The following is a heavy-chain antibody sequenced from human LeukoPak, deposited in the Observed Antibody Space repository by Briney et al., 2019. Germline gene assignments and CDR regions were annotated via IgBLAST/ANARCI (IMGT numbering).Heavy chain of an antibody. V-gene: IGHV1-2*02. CDR1: GYTFTGYY. CDR3: ARGEFAYPIVVVPAAIGGDWFDP. CDR2: INPNSGGT. Sequence: GASVKVSCKASGYTFTGYYMHWVRQAPGQGLEWMGWINPNSGGTNYAQKFQGRVTMTRDTSISTAYMELSRLRSDDTAVYYCARGEFAYPIVVVPAAIGGDWFDPWGQGTLVTVSS. J-gene: IGHJ5*02. D-gene: IGHD2-2*02.